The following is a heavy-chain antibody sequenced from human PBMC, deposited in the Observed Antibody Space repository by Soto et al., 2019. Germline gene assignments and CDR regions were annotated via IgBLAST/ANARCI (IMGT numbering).Heavy chain of an antibody. D-gene: IGHD2-2*01. V-gene: IGHV4-59*08. CDR1: GGSISSYY. CDR2: IYYSGST. CDR3: VRCYCSSTSCYYHYYYMDV. Sequence: SETLSLTCTVSGGSISSYYWSWIRQPPGKGLEWIGYIYYSGSTNYNPSLKSRVTISVDTSKNQFSLKLSSVTAADTAVYYCVRCYCSSTSCYYHYYYMDVWGKGTTVTVSS. J-gene: IGHJ6*03.